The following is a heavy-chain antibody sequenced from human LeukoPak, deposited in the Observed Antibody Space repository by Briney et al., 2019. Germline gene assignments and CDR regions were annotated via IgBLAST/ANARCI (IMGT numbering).Heavy chain of an antibody. CDR2: IKSNTAGGTT. V-gene: IGHV3-15*01. Sequence: PGGSLRLSCAASGFTFNDAWMSWVRQAPGKGLEWIGHIKSNTAGGTTDHAAPVKGRFTISRDDSKNTLFLQMNSLKTEDTAVYYCSTEYYGSANFNYWGQGTLVTVSS. CDR3: STEYYGSANFNY. D-gene: IGHD3-10*01. J-gene: IGHJ4*02. CDR1: GFTFNDAW.